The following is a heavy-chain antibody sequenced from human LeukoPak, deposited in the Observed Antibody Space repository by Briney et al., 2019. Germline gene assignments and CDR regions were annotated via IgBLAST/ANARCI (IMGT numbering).Heavy chain of an antibody. CDR2: IYHSGST. Sequence: SETLSLTCAVSGYSISSGYYWGWIRQPPGKGLEWIGSIYHSGSTYYNPSLKSRATISVETSKNQFSLKLSSVTAADTAVYYCARHSRREGYYYDSSGYHYFDYWGQGTLVTVSS. CDR1: GYSISSGYY. V-gene: IGHV4-38-2*01. CDR3: ARHSRREGYYYDSSGYHYFDY. D-gene: IGHD3-22*01. J-gene: IGHJ4*02.